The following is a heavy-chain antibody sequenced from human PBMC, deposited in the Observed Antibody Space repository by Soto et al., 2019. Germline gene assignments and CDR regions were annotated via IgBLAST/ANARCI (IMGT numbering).Heavy chain of an antibody. CDR1: GFIFSNYV. CDR3: AREGLWSRYFDY. J-gene: IGHJ4*02. V-gene: IGHV3-30-3*01. Sequence: QVQLVESGGGVVQPGRSLRLSCAASGFIFSNYVMYWVRQAPGKGLEWVAFMSYDGTTKYYADSVKGRFTISRDNSKNTLYLQMKKLRPDDTGVYNCAREGLWSRYFDYWGQGTLFTVSS. CDR2: MSYDGTTK. D-gene: IGHD2-21*01.